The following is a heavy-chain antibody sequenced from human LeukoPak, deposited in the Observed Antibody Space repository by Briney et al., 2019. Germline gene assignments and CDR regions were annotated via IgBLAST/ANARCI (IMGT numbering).Heavy chain of an antibody. Sequence: ASVKVSCKASGYTFTGYYMHRVRQAPGQGLEWMGWINPNSGGTNYAQKFQGRVTMTRDTSISTAYMELSRLRSDDTAVYYCARGPRIVVVPAAPFDYWGQGTLVTVSS. V-gene: IGHV1-2*02. CDR3: ARGPRIVVVPAAPFDY. J-gene: IGHJ4*02. CDR1: GYTFTGYY. CDR2: INPNSGGT. D-gene: IGHD2-2*01.